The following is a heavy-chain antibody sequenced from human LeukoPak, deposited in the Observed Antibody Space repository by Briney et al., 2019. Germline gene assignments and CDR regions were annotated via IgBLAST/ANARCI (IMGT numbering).Heavy chain of an antibody. Sequence: GSLSLSCTVSGGSISSYYWSWIRQPPGQGLEWIGYIYYSGSTNYNPSLKSRVTISVDTSKNQFSLKLSSVTAADAAVYYCARQPRVRGAPNNWFDPWGQGNLVTVS. CDR2: IYYSGST. CDR3: ARQPRVRGAPNNWFDP. V-gene: IGHV4-59*08. CDR1: GGSISSYY. J-gene: IGHJ5*02. D-gene: IGHD3-10*01.